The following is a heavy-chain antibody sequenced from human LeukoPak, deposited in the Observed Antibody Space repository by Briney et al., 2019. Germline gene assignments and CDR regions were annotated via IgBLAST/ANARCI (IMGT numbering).Heavy chain of an antibody. Sequence: GGSLRLSCAASGFTFSSYGMHWVRQAPGKGLEWVAVMWYDGSNKYYADSVKGRFTISRDNSKNTLYLQMNSLRTEDTAVYYCARDVQWRFDYWGQGTLVTVSS. CDR2: MWYDGSNK. V-gene: IGHV3-33*01. J-gene: IGHJ4*02. CDR1: GFTFSSYG. CDR3: ARDVQWRFDY. D-gene: IGHD6-19*01.